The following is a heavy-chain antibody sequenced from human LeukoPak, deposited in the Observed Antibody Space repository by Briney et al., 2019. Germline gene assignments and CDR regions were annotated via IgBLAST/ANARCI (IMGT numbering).Heavy chain of an antibody. CDR2: IYTSEST. CDR1: GGSISSYY. Sequence: PSETLSLTCTVSGGSISSYYWSWIRQPAGKGLEWIGRIYTSESTNYNPSLKSRVTMSVDTSKNQFSLKLSSVTAADTAVYYCAREIAARLRGGIAVAGPAYYFDYWGQGTLVTVSS. J-gene: IGHJ4*02. V-gene: IGHV4-4*07. D-gene: IGHD6-19*01. CDR3: AREIAARLRGGIAVAGPAYYFDY.